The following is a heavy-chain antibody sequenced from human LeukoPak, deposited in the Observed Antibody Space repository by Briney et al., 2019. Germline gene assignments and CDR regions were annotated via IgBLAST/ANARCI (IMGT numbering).Heavy chain of an antibody. J-gene: IGHJ6*02. V-gene: IGHV3-11*04. CDR3: IRIRTGEHQYGMDV. CDR2: ISSSGSTI. CDR1: GFTFSDYY. Sequence: GGSLRLSCAASGFTFSDYYMSWIRQAPGKGLEWVSYISSSGSTIYYADSVKGRFTISRDNAKNSLYLQMNSLRDGDTAVYYCIRIRTGEHQYGMDVWGQGTTVTVSS. D-gene: IGHD7-27*01.